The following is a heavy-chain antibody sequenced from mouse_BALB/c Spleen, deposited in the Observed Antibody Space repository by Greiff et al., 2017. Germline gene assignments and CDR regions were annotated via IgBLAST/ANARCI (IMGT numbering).Heavy chain of an antibody. CDR3: ARESSGNYDY. D-gene: IGHD2-1*01. Sequence: EVQVVESGGGLVKPGGSLKLSCAASGFTFSSYAMSWVRQTPEKRLEWVASISSGGSTYYPDSVKGRFTISRDNARNILYLQMSSLRSEDTAMYYCARESSGNYDYWGQGTTLTVSS. J-gene: IGHJ2*01. V-gene: IGHV5-6-5*01. CDR1: GFTFSSYA. CDR2: ISSGGST.